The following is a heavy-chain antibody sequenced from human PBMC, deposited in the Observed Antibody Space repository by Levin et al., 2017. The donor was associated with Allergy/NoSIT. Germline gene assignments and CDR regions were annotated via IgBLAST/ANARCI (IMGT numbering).Heavy chain of an antibody. CDR2: IGSSGTII. D-gene: IGHD2-21*02. J-gene: IGHJ4*02. Sequence: GESLKISCAASGFTFSDYYMTWIRRAPGKGLEWVSYIGSSGTIIYYADSVKGRFTISRDNAKNSLYLQMNSLRAADSAIYYCARVTRCGGDCYFLDYWGQGTLVTVSS. CDR1: GFTFSDYY. CDR3: ARVTRCGGDCYFLDY. V-gene: IGHV3-11*01.